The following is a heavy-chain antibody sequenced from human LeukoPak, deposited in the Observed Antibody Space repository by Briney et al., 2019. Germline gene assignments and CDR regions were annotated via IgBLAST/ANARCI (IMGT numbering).Heavy chain of an antibody. CDR1: GYSISSGYL. CDR3: ARSGYSSSWYGPSRPATWFDP. J-gene: IGHJ5*02. V-gene: IGHV4-38-2*02. Sequence: SETLSLTCTVSGYSISSGYLWGWIRQPPGKGLEWIGSIDGSGSSYYNPSLKSRVTMSVDTSKNQFSLKLSSVTAADTAVYYCARSGYSSSWYGPSRPATWFDPWGQGTLVTVSS. D-gene: IGHD6-13*01. CDR2: IDGSGSS.